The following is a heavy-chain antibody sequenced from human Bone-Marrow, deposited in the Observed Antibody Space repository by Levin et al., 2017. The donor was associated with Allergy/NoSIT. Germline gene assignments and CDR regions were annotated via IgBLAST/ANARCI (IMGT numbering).Heavy chain of an antibody. D-gene: IGHD3-3*01. V-gene: IGHV3-21*01. CDR2: ISSSSSYI. Sequence: GESLKISCAASGFTFSSYSMNWVRQAPGKGLEWVSSISSSSSYIYYADSVKGRFTISRDNAKNSLYLQMNSLRAEDTAVYYCARDPAPTTYYDFWSGYYRGYYYYYYMDVWGKGTTVTVSS. J-gene: IGHJ6*03. CDR1: GFTFSSYS. CDR3: ARDPAPTTYYDFWSGYYRGYYYYYYMDV.